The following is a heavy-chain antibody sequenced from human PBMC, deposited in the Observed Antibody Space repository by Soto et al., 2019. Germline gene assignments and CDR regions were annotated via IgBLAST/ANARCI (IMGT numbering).Heavy chain of an antibody. CDR3: ARSGYCSGGSCYSIDY. J-gene: IGHJ4*02. D-gene: IGHD2-15*01. CDR1: GFTFSSYG. CDR2: IWYDGSNK. V-gene: IGHV3-33*01. Sequence: QVQLVESGGGVVQPGRSLRLSCAASGFTFSSYGMHWVRQAPGKGLEWVAVIWYDGSNKYYADSVKGRFTISRDNSKNTLYLQMNSLRAEDTAVYYCARSGYCSGGSCYSIDYWGQGTLVTVSS.